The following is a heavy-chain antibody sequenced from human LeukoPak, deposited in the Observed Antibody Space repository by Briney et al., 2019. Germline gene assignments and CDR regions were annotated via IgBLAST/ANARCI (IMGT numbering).Heavy chain of an antibody. CDR1: GFTFDDYG. CDR2: ISWNVGSP. J-gene: IGHJ4*02. CDR3: ARERYGSGNFDY. Sequence: GGSLRLSCAASGFTFDDYGMNCGRQGPGKRLGWGSGISWNVGSPGYADSVRVRFTISRDHAKNSLYLEMTSLRAEDTALNFYARERYGSGNFDYWGQGTVVTVSS. V-gene: IGHV3-20*04. D-gene: IGHD3-10*01.